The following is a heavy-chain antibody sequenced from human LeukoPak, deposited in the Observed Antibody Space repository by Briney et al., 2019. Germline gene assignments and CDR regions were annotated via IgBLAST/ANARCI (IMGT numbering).Heavy chain of an antibody. J-gene: IGHJ4*02. Sequence: GASVKVSCKASGYTFTNHAMNWVRQAPGQGLEWMGWINTNTGNPTYAQGFTGRYVFSMDTSISTAYLQINSLKAEDTAVYYCARDPGIAVPGNRYYGTDVWGQGTLVTVSS. V-gene: IGHV7-4-1*02. D-gene: IGHD6-19*01. CDR3: ARDPGIAVPGNRYYGTDV. CDR1: GYTFTNHA. CDR2: INTNTGNP.